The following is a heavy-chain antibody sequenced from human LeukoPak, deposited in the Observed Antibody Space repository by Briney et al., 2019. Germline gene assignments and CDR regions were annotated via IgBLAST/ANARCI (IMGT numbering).Heavy chain of an antibody. CDR1: GYSFITYW. V-gene: IGHV5-51*01. CDR2: IFPPDSET. Sequence: GESLKISCNTSGYSFITYWIGWVRQMPGKGLEWMGVIFPPDSETRYNPSFQGQVTISADKSISTAYLQWSSLKASDTAMYYCARRVVAVAGIDWFDPWGQGTLVTVSS. J-gene: IGHJ5*02. CDR3: ARRVVAVAGIDWFDP. D-gene: IGHD6-19*01.